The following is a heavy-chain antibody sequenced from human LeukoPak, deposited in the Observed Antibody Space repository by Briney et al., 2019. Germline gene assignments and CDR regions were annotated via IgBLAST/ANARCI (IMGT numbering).Heavy chain of an antibody. CDR2: ISGSGYST. CDR3: AKVSWSSGSYSGGY. V-gene: IGHV3-23*01. J-gene: IGHJ4*02. CDR1: GFTFSSSA. D-gene: IGHD1-26*01. Sequence: GGSLRLSCAASGFTFSSSAMSWVRQAPGKGLEWVSAISGSGYSTYYADSVKGRFTISRDNSKNTLYLQMNSLRAEDTAVYYCAKVSWSSGSYSGGYWGQGTLVTVSS.